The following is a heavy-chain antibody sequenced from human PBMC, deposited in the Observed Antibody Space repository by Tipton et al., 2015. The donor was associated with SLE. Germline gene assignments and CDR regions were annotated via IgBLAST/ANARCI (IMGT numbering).Heavy chain of an antibody. V-gene: IGHV4-38-2*01. D-gene: IGHD6-19*01. CDR1: GYSISSGYY. J-gene: IGHJ6*03. CDR2: IYHSGST. Sequence: TLSPTCAVSGYSISSGYYWGWIRQPPGKGLEWIGSIYHSGSTYYNPSLKSRVTISVDTSKNQFSLKLSSVTAADTAVYYCARGSGWWRYYYYMDVWGKGTTVTVSS. CDR3: ARGSGWWRYYYYMDV.